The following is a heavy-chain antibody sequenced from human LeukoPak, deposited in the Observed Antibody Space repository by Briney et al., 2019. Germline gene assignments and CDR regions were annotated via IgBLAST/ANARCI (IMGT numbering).Heavy chain of an antibody. Sequence: GGSLRLSCAASGFTFSNFGMHWVRQAPGEGLEWVAVIWHDGRNQHYADSVKGRFTISRDNSKGTLYLQMNSLRVEDTAVYYCARQTGTYDLDYWGQGTLVTVSS. CDR3: ARQTGTYDLDY. CDR1: GFTFSNFG. D-gene: IGHD3-10*01. V-gene: IGHV3-33*01. CDR2: IWHDGRNQ. J-gene: IGHJ4*02.